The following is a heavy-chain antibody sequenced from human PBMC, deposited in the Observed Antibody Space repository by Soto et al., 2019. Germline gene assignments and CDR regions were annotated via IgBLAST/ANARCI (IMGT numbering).Heavy chain of an antibody. V-gene: IGHV1-69*08. CDR3: ERDSGLAPGMDV. CDR1: GGTFSSYT. D-gene: IGHD3-10*01. Sequence: QVQLVQSGAEVKKPGSSVKVSCKASGGTFSSYTISWVRQAPGQGLEWMGRIIPILGIANYAQKFQGRVTITADKSTSTAYMELSSLRAEDTAVYYCERDSGLAPGMDVWGQGTTVTVSS. CDR2: IIPILGIA. J-gene: IGHJ6*02.